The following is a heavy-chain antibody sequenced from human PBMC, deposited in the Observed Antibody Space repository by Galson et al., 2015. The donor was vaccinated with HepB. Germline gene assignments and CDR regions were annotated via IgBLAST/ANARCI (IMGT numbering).Heavy chain of an antibody. Sequence: SLRLSCAASRFTFSSYTMSWVRQAPGKGLEWVSSIGGSGDSTNYADSVKGRFTMSRDNSKNTLYLQMNSLRAEDTAVYYCAKNPFASLSHRKFDQWGQGTLVTVSS. V-gene: IGHV3-23*01. D-gene: IGHD2-21*01. CDR3: AKNPFASLSHRKFDQ. J-gene: IGHJ5*02. CDR1: RFTFSSYT. CDR2: IGGSGDST.